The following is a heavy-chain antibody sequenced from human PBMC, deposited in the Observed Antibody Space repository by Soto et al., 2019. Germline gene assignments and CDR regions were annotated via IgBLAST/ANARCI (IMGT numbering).Heavy chain of an antibody. D-gene: IGHD3-22*01. V-gene: IGHV5-10-1*01. J-gene: IGHJ4*02. CDR2: IDPSDSQT. CDR1: GYSFTSYW. Sequence: GESLKISCKGSGYSFTSYWIGWVRQMPGKGLEWMGRIDPSDSQTYYSPSFRGHVTISAAKSITTVFLQWSGLRASDTAMYYCARQIYDSDSGPNFQYYFDSWGQGTLVTVSS. CDR3: ARQIYDSDSGPNFQYYFDS.